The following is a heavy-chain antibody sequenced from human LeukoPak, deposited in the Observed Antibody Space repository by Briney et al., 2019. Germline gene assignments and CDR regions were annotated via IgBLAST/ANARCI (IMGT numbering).Heavy chain of an antibody. V-gene: IGHV1-18*04. CDR2: ISAYNGNT. CDR3: ARDLCSGGSCYALVWFEP. J-gene: IGHJ5*02. D-gene: IGHD2-15*01. CDR1: GYTFTSYG. Sequence: GASVKVSCKASGYTFTSYGISWVRQAPGQGLEWMGWISAYNGNTNYAQKPQGRVTMTTDTSTSTAYLELRSLRSDDTAVYYCARDLCSGGSCYALVWFEPWGQGTLVTVSS.